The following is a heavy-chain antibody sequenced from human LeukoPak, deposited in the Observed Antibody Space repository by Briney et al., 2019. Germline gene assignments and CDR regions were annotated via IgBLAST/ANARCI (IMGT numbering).Heavy chain of an antibody. CDR3: ARDTGGWTDY. V-gene: IGHV1-18*01. CDR1: GYTFTSYD. J-gene: IGHJ4*02. Sequence: ASVKVSCKASGYTFTSYDINWVRQATGQGLEWMGWMNPNSGNTNYAQKLQGRVTMTTDTSTSTAYMELRSLRSDDTAVYYCARDTGGWTDYWGQGTLVTVSS. CDR2: MNPNSGNT. D-gene: IGHD6-19*01.